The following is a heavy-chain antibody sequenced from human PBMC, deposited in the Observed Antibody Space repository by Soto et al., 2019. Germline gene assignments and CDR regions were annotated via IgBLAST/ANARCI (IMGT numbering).Heavy chain of an antibody. J-gene: IGHJ3*01. V-gene: IGHV4-59*01. CDR2: IYYSGST. D-gene: IGHD5-12*01. CDR1: GDSISSFY. Sequence: SETLSLTCTVSGDSISSFYWNWIRQAPGKGVEWIGYIYYSGSTNYNPSLKSRVTMSVDPSKNQFSLELSSVTAADTAVYFCATGGYSGYDHWGQGTMVTVSS. CDR3: ATGGYSGYDH.